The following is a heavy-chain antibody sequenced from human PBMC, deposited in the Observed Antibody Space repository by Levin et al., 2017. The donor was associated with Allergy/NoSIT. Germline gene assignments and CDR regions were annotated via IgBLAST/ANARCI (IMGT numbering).Heavy chain of an antibody. CDR1: GFTFSSYS. V-gene: IGHV3-48*02. Sequence: SCAASGFTFSSYSMNWVRQAPGKGLEWLSYISGGGTNIHYADSVKGRFTISRDNAKNSLFLQMNSLRDEDTAVYYCARDHNWGFDYWGQGTLVTVPS. J-gene: IGHJ4*02. D-gene: IGHD7-27*01. CDR2: ISGGGTNI. CDR3: ARDHNWGFDY.